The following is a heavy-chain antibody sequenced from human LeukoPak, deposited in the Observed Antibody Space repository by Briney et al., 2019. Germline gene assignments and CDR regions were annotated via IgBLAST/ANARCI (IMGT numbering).Heavy chain of an antibody. D-gene: IGHD1-1*01. CDR3: ARDSPGYLAYDS. CDR2: IKEDGSAT. J-gene: IGHJ4*02. Sequence: GGSLRLSCAASGFTFSTYWMTWVRQAPVKGPEWVANIKEDGSATYYVDSVKGRFTISRDNAKKSLYLQMNSLRAEDTAVYYCARDSPGYLAYDSWGQGTLVTVSS. CDR1: GFTFSTYW. V-gene: IGHV3-7*04.